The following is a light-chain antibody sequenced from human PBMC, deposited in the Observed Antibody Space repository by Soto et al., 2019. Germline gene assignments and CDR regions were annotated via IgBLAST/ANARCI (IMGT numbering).Light chain of an antibody. CDR2: AAS. Sequence: DIQMTQSPSSLSASVGDRVTITCRASQSSSSYLNWYQQKPGKAPKLLIYAASSLQSGVPSRFSGSGSGTDFTLTISSLQPEDFATYYCQQSYSTPPWTFGQGTKVDNK. CDR3: QQSYSTPPWT. J-gene: IGKJ1*01. CDR1: QSSSSY. V-gene: IGKV1-39*01.